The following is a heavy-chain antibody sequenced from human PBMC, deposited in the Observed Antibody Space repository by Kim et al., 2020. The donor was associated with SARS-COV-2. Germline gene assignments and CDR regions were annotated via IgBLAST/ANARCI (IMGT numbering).Heavy chain of an antibody. Sequence: SETLSLTCTVSGGSISSYYWSWIRQPPGKGLEWIGYIYYSGSTNYNPSLKSRVTISVDTSKNQFSLKLSSVTAAATAVYYCARDHREWLQYTANWYFDLWGRGPLVPVSS. CDR1: GGSISSYY. D-gene: IGHD3-3*01. CDR3: ARDHREWLQYTANWYFDL. J-gene: IGHJ2*01. V-gene: IGHV4-59*01. CDR2: IYYSGST.